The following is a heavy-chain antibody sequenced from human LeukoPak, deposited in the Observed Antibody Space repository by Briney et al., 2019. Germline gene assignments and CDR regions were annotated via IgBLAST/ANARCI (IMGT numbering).Heavy chain of an antibody. Sequence: GGSLRLSCAASGFTFSNYAMHWVRQAPGKGLEWVSNISWNSGSITYADSVKGRFTISRDNAKNSLYLQMNSLRAEDTALYYCAKARYDSSGYYIDYWGQGTLVTVSS. CDR2: ISWNSGSI. D-gene: IGHD3-22*01. V-gene: IGHV3-9*01. CDR1: GFTFSNYA. CDR3: AKARYDSSGYYIDY. J-gene: IGHJ4*02.